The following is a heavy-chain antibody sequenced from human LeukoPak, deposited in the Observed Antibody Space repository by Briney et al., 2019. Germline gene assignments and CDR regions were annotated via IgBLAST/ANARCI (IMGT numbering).Heavy chain of an antibody. Sequence: PSETLSLTCTVSGGSISSGDYYWSWIRQPPGKGLEWIGYIYYSGSTYYNPSLKSRVTISVNTSKNQFSLKLSSVTAADTAVYYCAREDNYDILTGYLDWGQGTLVTVSS. D-gene: IGHD3-9*01. CDR2: IYYSGST. J-gene: IGHJ4*02. CDR1: GGSISSGDYY. V-gene: IGHV4-30-4*01. CDR3: AREDNYDILTGYLD.